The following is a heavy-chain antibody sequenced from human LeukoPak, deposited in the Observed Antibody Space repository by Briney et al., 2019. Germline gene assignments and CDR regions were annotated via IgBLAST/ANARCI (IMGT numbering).Heavy chain of an antibody. CDR3: ARGYCSGGSCYYFDY. CDR2: IKQDGSEK. D-gene: IGHD2-15*01. V-gene: IGHV3-7*03. J-gene: IGHJ4*02. Sequence: GGSLRLSCAASGFTFSSYWMSWVRQAPGKGLEWVANIKQDGSEKYYVDSVKGRFTISGDNAKNSLYLQMNSLRAEDTAVYYCARGYCSGGSCYYFDYWGQGTLVTVSS. CDR1: GFTFSSYW.